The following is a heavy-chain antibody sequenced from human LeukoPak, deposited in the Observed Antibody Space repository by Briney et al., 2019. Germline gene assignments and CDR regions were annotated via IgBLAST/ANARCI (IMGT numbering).Heavy chain of an antibody. CDR3: ATQATSGWHFS. Sequence: ASVEVSCKASGYTFTGYYMHWVRQAPGQGPEWMGWINPNSGGTNYAQKFQGRVTMTRDTSLSTVYMELSRLRSDDTAVSYCATQATSGWHFSWGQGTLVTVSS. D-gene: IGHD6-19*01. CDR1: GYTFTGYY. J-gene: IGHJ5*02. CDR2: INPNSGGT. V-gene: IGHV1-2*02.